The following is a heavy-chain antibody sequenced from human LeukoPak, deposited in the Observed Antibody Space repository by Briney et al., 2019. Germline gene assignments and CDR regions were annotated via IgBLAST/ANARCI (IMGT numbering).Heavy chain of an antibody. D-gene: IGHD5-12*01. CDR3: ARLDSGYDGGAFDI. J-gene: IGHJ3*02. CDR2: IIPIFGTA. CDR1: GGTFSSYA. Sequence: SSVKVSCKASGGTFSSYAMSWVRQAPGQGLEWMGGIIPIFGTANYAQKSQGRVTITTKESTSTAYMELSSLRSVDTAVYYCARLDSGYDGGAFDIWGQGTMVTVSS. V-gene: IGHV1-69*05.